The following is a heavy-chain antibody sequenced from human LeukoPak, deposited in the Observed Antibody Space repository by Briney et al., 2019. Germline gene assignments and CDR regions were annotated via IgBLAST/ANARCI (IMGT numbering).Heavy chain of an antibody. Sequence: SETLSLTCTVSGGSISSYYWSWIRQPPGKGLEWIGEINHSGSTNYNPSLKSRVTISVDTSKNQFSLKLSSVTAADTAVYYCARAPGVAAAGNDYWGQGTLVTVSS. V-gene: IGHV4-34*01. J-gene: IGHJ4*02. CDR1: GGSISSYY. CDR2: INHSGST. D-gene: IGHD6-13*01. CDR3: ARAPGVAAAGNDY.